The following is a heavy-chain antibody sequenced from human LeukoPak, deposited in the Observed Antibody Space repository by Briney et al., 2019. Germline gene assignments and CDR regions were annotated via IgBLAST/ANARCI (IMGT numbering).Heavy chain of an antibody. J-gene: IGHJ3*01. D-gene: IGHD1-26*01. V-gene: IGHV5-51*01. CDR2: IYPGDSGP. Sequence: KPGGSLQISCQVSGSIFTSYGIGWVRQVHGKGLEGMGMIYPGDSGPTYSPSFQGQVTISVDKSINTAYLQWSSLQASDTAMYYCGMSGDRVPLQDDVFDVWGQGTMVTVST. CDR1: GSIFTSYG. CDR3: GMSGDRVPLQDDVFDV.